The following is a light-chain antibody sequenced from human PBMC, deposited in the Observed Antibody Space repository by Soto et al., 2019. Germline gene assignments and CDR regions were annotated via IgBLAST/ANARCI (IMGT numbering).Light chain of an antibody. CDR2: NAS. J-gene: IGKJ1*01. V-gene: IGKV1-5*01. CDR3: QHYSSYSRA. CDR1: QTISSR. Sequence: DIQMTQSPSTLSLSVGDRVTITCRASQTISSRLAWYQQKPGKAPRLLIYNASTMKSCVPSRFSGSGSGTEFTLTISSLQPDDFAAYYCQHYSSYSRAFGQGTKVDIK.